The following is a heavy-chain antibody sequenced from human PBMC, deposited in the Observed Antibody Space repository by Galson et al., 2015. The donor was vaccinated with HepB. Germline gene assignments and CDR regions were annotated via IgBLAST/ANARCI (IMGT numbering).Heavy chain of an antibody. CDR1: GGAFSSYT. J-gene: IGHJ6*02. CDR2: IIPVLGIA. V-gene: IGHV1-69*02. CDR3: ARASYMDV. D-gene: IGHD6-6*01. Sequence: SVKVSCKASGGAFSSYTISWVRQAPGQGLEWMGRIIPVLGIANYAQKFQGRVTITADKSTSTAYMELSSLRSEDTAVYYCARASYMDVWGQGTTVTVSS.